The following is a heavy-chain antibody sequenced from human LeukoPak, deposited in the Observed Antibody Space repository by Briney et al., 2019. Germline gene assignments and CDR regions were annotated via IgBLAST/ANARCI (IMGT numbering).Heavy chain of an antibody. J-gene: IGHJ6*03. V-gene: IGHV4-59*01. D-gene: IGHD6-13*01. CDR3: ARTQQLRYYYYYMDV. Sequence: PSETLSLTCTVSGGSISSYYWSWIRQPPPKGLEWIGYVYYSGSTNYNPSLKSRVTISVDTSKNQFSLKLSSVTAADTAVYYCARTQQLRYYYYYMDVWGKGTTVTVSS. CDR1: GGSISSYY. CDR2: VYYSGST.